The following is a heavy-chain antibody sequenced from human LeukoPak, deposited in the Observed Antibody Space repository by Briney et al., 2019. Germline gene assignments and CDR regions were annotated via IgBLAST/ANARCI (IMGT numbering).Heavy chain of an antibody. CDR2: ISAYNGNT. D-gene: IGHD6-19*01. Sequence: GSVKVSCKASGYTFPSYGISWVRQAPGQGLEWMGWISAYNGNTNYAQKLQGRVAMTTDTSTSTAYMELRSLRSDDTAVYYCARALIAVAGLYGMDVWGQGTTVTASS. J-gene: IGHJ6*02. V-gene: IGHV1-18*01. CDR3: ARALIAVAGLYGMDV. CDR1: GYTFPSYG.